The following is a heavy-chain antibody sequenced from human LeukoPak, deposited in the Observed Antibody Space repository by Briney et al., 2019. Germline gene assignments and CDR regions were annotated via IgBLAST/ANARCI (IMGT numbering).Heavy chain of an antibody. D-gene: IGHD5-24*01. J-gene: IGHJ4*02. V-gene: IGHV4-39*02. Sequence: SETLSLTCSVSGASISSSDYYWGWIRQPPGKGLEWIGRINYSGSTYYNPSLKSRVTISVDTSKNHFSLKLTSVTAADTAVYYCARGGDGYNYFDYWGQGTLVTVSS. CDR2: INYSGST. CDR1: GASISSSDYY. CDR3: ARGGDGYNYFDY.